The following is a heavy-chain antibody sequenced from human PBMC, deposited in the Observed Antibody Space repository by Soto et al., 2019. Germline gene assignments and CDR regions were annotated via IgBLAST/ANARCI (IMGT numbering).Heavy chain of an antibody. V-gene: IGHV4-31*03. J-gene: IGHJ5*02. CDR2: IYYSGST. Sequence: PSETLSHTCTFSGGSISSGGYYLSWIRQHPGKGLEWIGYIYYSGSTYYNPSLKSRVTISVDTSKNQFSLKLSSVTAADTAVYYCARDHRPYNWNDDNWFDPWGQGTLVTVSS. D-gene: IGHD1-20*01. CDR1: GGSISSGGYY. CDR3: ARDHRPYNWNDDNWFDP.